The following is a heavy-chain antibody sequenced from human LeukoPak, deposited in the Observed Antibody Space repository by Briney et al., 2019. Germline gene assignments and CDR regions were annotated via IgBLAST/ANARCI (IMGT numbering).Heavy chain of an antibody. J-gene: IGHJ5*02. CDR2: IYYSGST. D-gene: IGHD7-27*01. CDR1: GGSISSHY. Sequence: SETLSLTCTVSGGSISSHYWSWIRQPPGKGLEWIGYIYYSGSTNYNPSLKSRVTISVDTSKNQFSLKLSSVTAADTAVYYCARSRSGLDPWGQGTLVTVSS. V-gene: IGHV4-59*11. CDR3: ARSRSGLDP.